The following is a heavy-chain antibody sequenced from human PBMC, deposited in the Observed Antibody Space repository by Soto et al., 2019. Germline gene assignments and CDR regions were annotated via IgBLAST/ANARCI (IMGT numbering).Heavy chain of an antibody. CDR3: ARTKNSGYMDV. D-gene: IGHD1-26*01. Sequence: SETLSLTCAVYGGSFSDYYWSWIRQPPGKGLEWIGEINHSGSTNYNPSLKSRVTISVDTSKNQFSLKLSSVTAADTAVYYCARTKNSGYMDVWGKGTTVTVSS. CDR1: GGSFSDYY. J-gene: IGHJ6*03. CDR2: INHSGST. V-gene: IGHV4-34*01.